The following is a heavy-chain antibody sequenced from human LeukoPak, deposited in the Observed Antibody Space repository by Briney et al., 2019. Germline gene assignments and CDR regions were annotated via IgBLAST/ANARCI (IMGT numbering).Heavy chain of an antibody. CDR1: GGSFSGHY. V-gene: IGHV4-34*01. D-gene: IGHD2-8*01. Sequence: SETLSLTCAVYGGSFSGHYWSWIRQPPGKGLVWIGEGDHTGGTKYNPSLKSRVTISADSSKNQFSLKWYSVTAADTGLYYCAKNGQRGFSFDPWGQGTLVIVAS. J-gene: IGHJ5*02. CDR3: AKNGQRGFSFDP. CDR2: GDHTGGT.